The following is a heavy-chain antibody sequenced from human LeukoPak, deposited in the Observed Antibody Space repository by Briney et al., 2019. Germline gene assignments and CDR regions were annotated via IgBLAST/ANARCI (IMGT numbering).Heavy chain of an antibody. CDR2: ISSNGGST. V-gene: IGHV3-64*01. Sequence: PGGSLRLSCAASGFTFSSYAMHWVRQAPGKGLEYVSAISSNGGSTYYANSVKGRFTISRDNSKNTLYLQMGSLRAEDVAVYYCARGAVAGTGTPYYFDYWGQGTLVTVSS. CDR3: ARGAVAGTGTPYYFDY. CDR1: GFTFSSYA. J-gene: IGHJ4*02. D-gene: IGHD6-19*01.